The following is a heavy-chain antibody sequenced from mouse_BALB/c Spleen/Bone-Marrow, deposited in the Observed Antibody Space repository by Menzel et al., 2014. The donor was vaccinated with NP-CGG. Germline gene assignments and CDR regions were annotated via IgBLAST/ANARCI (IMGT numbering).Heavy chain of an antibody. CDR2: ISDGGSYT. J-gene: IGHJ4*01. CDR1: GFTFSDYY. CDR3: ARGGRLGAMDY. D-gene: IGHD3-2*01. Sequence: EVQLVESGGGLVKPGGSLKLSCAASGFTFSDYYMYWVRQTPEKRLEWVATISDGGSYTYYPDSVKGRFTISRDNAKNNLYLQMSSLKSEDTAMYYCARGGRLGAMDYWGQGTSVTVSS. V-gene: IGHV5-4*02.